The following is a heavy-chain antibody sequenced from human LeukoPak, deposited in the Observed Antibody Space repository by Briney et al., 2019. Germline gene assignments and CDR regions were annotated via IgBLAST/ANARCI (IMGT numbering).Heavy chain of an antibody. V-gene: IGHV3-74*01. Sequence: GGSLRLSCAASGFTFSSYWMHWVRQAPGKGLVWVSRINTDGSSTTYADSVKGRFTISRDNAKNMLYLQMNSLRAEDTAVYYCIGEAAAAYYFDYSGQGTLVTVSS. D-gene: IGHD6-13*01. J-gene: IGHJ4*02. CDR2: INTDGSST. CDR3: IGEAAAAYYFDY. CDR1: GFTFSSYW.